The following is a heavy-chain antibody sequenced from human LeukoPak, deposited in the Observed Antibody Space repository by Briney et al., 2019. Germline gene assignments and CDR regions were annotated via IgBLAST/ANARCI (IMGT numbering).Heavy chain of an antibody. CDR1: GFTFSSYV. CDR3: ARDWVYKIDY. V-gene: IGHV3-74*01. CDR2: ISHDGII. Sequence: SGGSLRLSRETAGFTFSSYVMHWVRRTPGKGLVWVSRISHDGIISYADSVKGRFTISRDNAKNTLILQTNSLRVEDTAVYYCARDWVYKIDYWGRGTLVTVSS. D-gene: IGHD1-1*01. J-gene: IGHJ4*02.